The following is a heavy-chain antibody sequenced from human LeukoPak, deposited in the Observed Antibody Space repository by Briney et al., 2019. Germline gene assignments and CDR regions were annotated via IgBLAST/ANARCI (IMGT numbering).Heavy chain of an antibody. Sequence: PSETLSLTCTVSGDSISSSRYYWGWIRQPPGKGLEWIGSVYYSGSPYYNPSLKGQVTISVDTSKNQFALKLSSVTAADTAVYYCARHLESGPYYAPFDYWGQGTLLTVSS. D-gene: IGHD3-10*01. CDR1: GDSISSSRYY. CDR2: VYYSGSP. CDR3: ARHLESGPYYAPFDY. V-gene: IGHV4-39*01. J-gene: IGHJ4*02.